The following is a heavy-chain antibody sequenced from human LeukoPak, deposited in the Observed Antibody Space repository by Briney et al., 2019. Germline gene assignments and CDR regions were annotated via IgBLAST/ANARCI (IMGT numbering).Heavy chain of an antibody. CDR3: ARQVGGYYYYGMDV. V-gene: IGHV1-8*01. D-gene: IGHD2-15*01. CDR2: MNPNSGNT. J-gene: IGHJ6*02. Sequence: ASVKVSYKASGYTFTSYDINWVRQATGQGLEWMGWMNPNSGNTGYAQKFQGRVTMTRNTSISTAYMELSSLRSEDTAVYYCARQVGGYYYYGMDVWGQGTTVTVSS. CDR1: GYTFTSYD.